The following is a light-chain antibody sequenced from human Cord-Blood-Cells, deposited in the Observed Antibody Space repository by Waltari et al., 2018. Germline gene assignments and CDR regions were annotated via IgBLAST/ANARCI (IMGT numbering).Light chain of an antibody. Sequence: DIVMTQSPDSLAVSLGERVTINCKSSQSVLYSSNNKNYLAWYQQKPGRPPKLLIYWASTRESGVPDRFSGSGSGTDFTLTISSLQAEDVAVYYCQQYYSTQLTFGGGTKVEIK. J-gene: IGKJ4*01. CDR1: QSVLYSSNNKNY. CDR3: QQYYSTQLT. V-gene: IGKV4-1*01. CDR2: WAS.